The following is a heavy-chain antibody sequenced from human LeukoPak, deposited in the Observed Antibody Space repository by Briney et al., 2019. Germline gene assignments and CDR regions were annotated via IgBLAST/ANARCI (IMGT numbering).Heavy chain of an antibody. D-gene: IGHD3-22*01. V-gene: IGHV1-2*02. CDR3: ARDLTYYYDSSGSYNWFDP. CDR2: INPNSGGT. J-gene: IGHJ5*02. Sequence: GASVKVSCKASGYTFTGYYMHWVRQAPGQGLEWMGWINPNSGGTNYAQKFQGRVTMTRDTSISTAYMDLSRLRSDDTAVYYCARDLTYYYDSSGSYNWFDPWGQGTLVTVSS. CDR1: GYTFTGYY.